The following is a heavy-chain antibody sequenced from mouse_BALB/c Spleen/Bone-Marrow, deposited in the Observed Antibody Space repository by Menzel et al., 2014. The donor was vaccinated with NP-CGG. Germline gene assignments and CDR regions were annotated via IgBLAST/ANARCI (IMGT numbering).Heavy chain of an antibody. V-gene: IGHV5-4*02. D-gene: IGHD3-3*01. J-gene: IGHJ3*01. Sequence: VHVKQSGGGLVKPGGSLKLSCAASGFTFIDYYMYWVRQTPEKRLEWVATISDGGSYTYYPDSVKGRFTISRDNAKNNLYLQMSSLKSEDTAMYYCGRAWFAYWGQGTLVTVSA. CDR1: GFTFIDYY. CDR3: GRAWFAY. CDR2: ISDGGSYT.